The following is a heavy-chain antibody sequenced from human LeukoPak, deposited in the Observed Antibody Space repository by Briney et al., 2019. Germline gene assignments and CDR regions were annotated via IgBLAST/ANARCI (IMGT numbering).Heavy chain of an antibody. J-gene: IGHJ6*02. Sequence: PSETLSLTCTVSGGSINSYYWSWIRQPPGKGLEWIGYIYDSGGTSYNPSLKSRVTISVDTSKNQFSLKLSSVTAADTAVYYCARRGGNSAYGLDVWGQGTTVTVSS. D-gene: IGHD4-23*01. CDR3: ARRGGNSAYGLDV. V-gene: IGHV4-59*08. CDR2: IYDSGGT. CDR1: GGSINSYY.